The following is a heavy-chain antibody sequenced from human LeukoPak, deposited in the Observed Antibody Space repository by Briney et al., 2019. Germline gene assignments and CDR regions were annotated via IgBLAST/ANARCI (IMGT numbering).Heavy chain of an antibody. J-gene: IGHJ4*02. D-gene: IGHD3-22*01. CDR3: RYYYDSSLDSNFDY. V-gene: IGHV3-23*01. Sequence: GGSLRLSCAASGFTFSSYAMSWVRQAPGKGLEWVSAISGSGGSTYYADSVKGRFTISRDNAKNSLYLQMNSLKTEDTAVYYCRYYYDSSLDSNFDYWGQGTLVTVSS. CDR2: ISGSGGST. CDR1: GFTFSSYA.